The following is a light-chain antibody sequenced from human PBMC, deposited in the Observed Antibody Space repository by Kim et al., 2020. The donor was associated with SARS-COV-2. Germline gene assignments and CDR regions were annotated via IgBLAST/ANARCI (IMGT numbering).Light chain of an antibody. CDR1: SSNIGAGYD. V-gene: IGLV1-40*01. J-gene: IGLJ1*01. CDR3: QSYDSSLSGYV. CDR2: GNN. Sequence: QSVLTQPPSVSGAPGQRITISCTGSSSNIGAGYDVPWYQQLPGTAPKLLIYGNNNRPSGVPDRFSGSKSGTSASLAITGLQAEDEADYYCQSYDSSLSGYVFGTGTKVTVL.